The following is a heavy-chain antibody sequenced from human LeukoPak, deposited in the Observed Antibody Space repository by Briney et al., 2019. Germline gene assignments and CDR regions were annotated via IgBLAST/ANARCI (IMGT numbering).Heavy chain of an antibody. D-gene: IGHD4-23*01. Sequence: GGSLRLSCAASGFTFSSYSMNWVRQAPGKGLEWVSYISSSSSTIYYADSVKGRFTISRDNAKNSLFLQMDSLRDDDTAVYYCASSDDYGGNRFDYWGQGTLVTVSS. J-gene: IGHJ4*02. CDR2: ISSSSSTI. V-gene: IGHV3-48*02. CDR3: ASSDDYGGNRFDY. CDR1: GFTFSSYS.